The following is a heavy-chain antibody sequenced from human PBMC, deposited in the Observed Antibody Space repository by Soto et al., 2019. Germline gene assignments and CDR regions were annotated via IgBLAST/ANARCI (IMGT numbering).Heavy chain of an antibody. CDR2: INHCEST. Sequence: QVQLQQWGAGLLKPSETLSLTCAVYGGSFSGYCWSWIRQPPGKGLEWIGEINHCESTNYNPSLKSQLTLSVDTAKSQFSLKLSSVTAADTAVYYCASLWFDHWGQGTLVTVSS. CDR3: ASLWFDH. V-gene: IGHV4-34*01. CDR1: GGSFSGYC. J-gene: IGHJ5*02.